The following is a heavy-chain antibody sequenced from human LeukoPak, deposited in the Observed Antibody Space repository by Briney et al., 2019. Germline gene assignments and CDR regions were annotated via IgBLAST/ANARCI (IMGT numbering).Heavy chain of an antibody. CDR3: ASLYYDFWSGYYGGWFDP. CDR2: IYYSGST. D-gene: IGHD3-3*01. CDR1: GGSTSSYY. V-gene: IGHV4-59*01. Sequence: PSETLSLTCTVSGGSTSSYYWSWIRQPPGKGLEWIGYIYYSGSTNYNPSLKSRVTISVDTSKNQFSLKLSSVTAADTAVYYCASLYYDFWSGYYGGWFDPWGQGTLVTVSS. J-gene: IGHJ5*02.